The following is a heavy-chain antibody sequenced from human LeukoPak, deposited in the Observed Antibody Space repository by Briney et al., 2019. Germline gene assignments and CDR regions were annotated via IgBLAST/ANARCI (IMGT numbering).Heavy chain of an antibody. Sequence: ASVKVSCKASGFTFTSHDYNWVRQATGQGLEWMGWMNPNSGNTGYAQKFQGRVTMTRDTSITTVYMELSSLTSEDTAVYYCARSRGYSGYDLKNWGQGTLVTVSS. J-gene: IGHJ4*02. CDR3: ARSRGYSGYDLKN. CDR1: GFTFTSHD. V-gene: IGHV1-8*01. CDR2: MNPNSGNT. D-gene: IGHD5-12*01.